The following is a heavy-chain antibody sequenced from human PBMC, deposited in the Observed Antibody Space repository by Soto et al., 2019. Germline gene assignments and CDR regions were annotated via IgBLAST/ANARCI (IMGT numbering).Heavy chain of an antibody. J-gene: IGHJ4*02. V-gene: IGHV1-69*13. Sequence: SVKVSCKASGCTFSNYAINCVRQAPGQGLEWMGGIIPIFGTANYAQKFQGRVTITADESTSTAYLDLSSLRSEDTAVYYCARPVEMATISRSYLFYWGQGTLVTVSS. CDR1: GCTFSNYA. CDR3: ARPVEMATISRSYLFY. D-gene: IGHD5-12*01. CDR2: IIPIFGTA.